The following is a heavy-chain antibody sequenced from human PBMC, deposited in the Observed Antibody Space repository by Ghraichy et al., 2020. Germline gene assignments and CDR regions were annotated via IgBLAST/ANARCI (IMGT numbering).Heavy chain of an antibody. CDR1: GFTFSSYW. V-gene: IGHV3-7*01. Sequence: GGSLRLSCAASGFTFSSYWMSWVRQAPGKGLEWVANIKQDGSEKYYVDSVKGRFTISRDNAKNSLYLQMNSLRAEDTAVYYCARQYSSSWYEPGYYYGMDVWGQGTTVTVSS. D-gene: IGHD6-13*01. CDR2: IKQDGSEK. J-gene: IGHJ6*02. CDR3: ARQYSSSWYEPGYYYGMDV.